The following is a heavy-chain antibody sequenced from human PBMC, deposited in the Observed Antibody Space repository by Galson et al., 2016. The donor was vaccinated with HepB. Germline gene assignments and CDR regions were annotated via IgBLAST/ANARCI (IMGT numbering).Heavy chain of an antibody. CDR2: VFLTGTT. CDR1: GGAISHSNW. Sequence: SETLSLTCGVSGGAISHSNWWSWFRQPPGKGLEWIGEVFLTGTTEYNPSLKSRVTISIDKPKNQFSLTLTSVTAADTAVYFCARDGGLVCSGGTCHFQGFEYWGQGILVTVSS. J-gene: IGHJ4*02. CDR3: ARDGGLVCSGGTCHFQGFEY. V-gene: IGHV4-4*02. D-gene: IGHD2-15*01.